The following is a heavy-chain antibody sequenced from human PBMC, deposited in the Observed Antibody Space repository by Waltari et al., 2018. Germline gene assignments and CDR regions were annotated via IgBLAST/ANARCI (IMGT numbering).Heavy chain of an antibody. J-gene: IGHJ4*02. D-gene: IGHD4-17*01. CDR2: IYYRGST. CDR3: ARVSGHYGGNSIDY. V-gene: IGHV4-31*03. CDR1: GGSISSGGYY. Sequence: QVQLQELGPGLVKPSQTLSLTCTVSGGSISSGGYYWSWIRQHPGKGLEWIGYIYYRGSTYDNPYLKSRVTISVDTSKNQFSLKLGSVTAADTAVYYCARVSGHYGGNSIDYWGQGTLVTVSS.